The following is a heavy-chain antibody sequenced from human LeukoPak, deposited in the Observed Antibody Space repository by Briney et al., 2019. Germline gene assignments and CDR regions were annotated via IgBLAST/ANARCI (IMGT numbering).Heavy chain of an antibody. CDR3: ARERQDTIVHSGAFDI. CDR2: IASDGSHT. CDR1: GFTFSTYF. D-gene: IGHD3-10*01. Sequence: PGRSLRLSCAASGFTFSTYFMHWVRRAPGKGLEWVAVIASDGSHTFYVESVKGRFTISRDNSKNTLYLQMNSLRAEDTAVYFCARERQDTIVHSGAFDIWGQGTIVTVSS. V-gene: IGHV3-30-3*01. J-gene: IGHJ3*02.